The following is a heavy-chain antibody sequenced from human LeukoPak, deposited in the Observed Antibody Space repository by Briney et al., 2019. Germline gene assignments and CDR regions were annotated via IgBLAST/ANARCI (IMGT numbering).Heavy chain of an antibody. V-gene: IGHV3-30*04. Sequence: PGGSLRLSCAASGFTFSSYAMHWVRQAPGKGLEWVAVISYDGSNKYYADSVKGRFTISRDNSKNTLYLQMNSLRAEDTAVYYCARDQGLAVAGTFVADHPNWFDPWGQGTLVTVPS. CDR2: ISYDGSNK. D-gene: IGHD6-19*01. CDR3: ARDQGLAVAGTFVADHPNWFDP. CDR1: GFTFSSYA. J-gene: IGHJ5*02.